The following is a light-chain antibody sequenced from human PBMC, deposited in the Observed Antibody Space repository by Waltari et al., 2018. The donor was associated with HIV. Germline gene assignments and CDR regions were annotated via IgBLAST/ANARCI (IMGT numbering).Light chain of an antibody. CDR1: SSNIGSNT. CDR3: AAWDDSLNGFWV. CDR2: SNN. J-gene: IGLJ3*02. V-gene: IGLV1-44*01. Sequence: QSVLTQPPSASGTPGQRVTISCSGSSSNIGSNTVNRYQQLPGTAPKLLIYSNNQRPSGVPDRFSGSKSGTSASLAISGLQSEDEADYYCAAWDDSLNGFWVFGGGTKLTVL.